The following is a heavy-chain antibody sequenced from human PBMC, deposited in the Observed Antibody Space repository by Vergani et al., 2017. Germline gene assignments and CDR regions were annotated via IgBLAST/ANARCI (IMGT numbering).Heavy chain of an antibody. Sequence: EVQLLESGGGLVQPGGSLRLSCEASGSSFPGYAMSWVRQAPGKGLEWVSSVSGSSATPYYADSVKGRFIISRDNSKNTLHLQMNSLRAEDTAMYFCARDLSYSTAWPFFDSRGQGTLVTVSS. CDR3: ARDLSYSTAWPFFDS. D-gene: IGHD4-11*01. J-gene: IGHJ4*02. CDR1: GSSFPGYA. V-gene: IGHV3-23*01. CDR2: VSGSSATP.